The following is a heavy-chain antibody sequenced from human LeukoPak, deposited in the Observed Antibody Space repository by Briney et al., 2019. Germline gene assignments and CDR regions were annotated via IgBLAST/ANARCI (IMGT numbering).Heavy chain of an antibody. Sequence: GGSLRLSCAASGFSFSTYEFHWVRHAPGKGLEWVSYISASGQTIYYADSVRGRFTISRDNAKNSLYLQMNSLRAEDTAVYYCARDRSPDYYYDSSGAFDYWGQGTLVTVSS. V-gene: IGHV3-48*03. CDR3: ARDRSPDYYYDSSGAFDY. CDR2: ISASGQTI. D-gene: IGHD3-22*01. J-gene: IGHJ4*02. CDR1: GFSFSTYE.